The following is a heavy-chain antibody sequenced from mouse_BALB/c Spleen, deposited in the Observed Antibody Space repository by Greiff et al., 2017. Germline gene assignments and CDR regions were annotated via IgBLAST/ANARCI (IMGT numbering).Heavy chain of an antibody. V-gene: IGHV1S56*01. CDR1: GYTFTSYY. D-gene: IGHD2-10*01. CDR2: IYPGNVNT. J-gene: IGHJ4*01. CDR3: ARAGTYYGNERDAMDY. Sequence: QVQLKESGPELVKPGASVRISCKASGYTFTSYYIHWVKQRPGQGLEWIGWIYPGNVNTKYNEKFKGKATLTADKSSSTAYMQLSSLTSEDSAVYFCARAGTYYGNERDAMDYWGQGTSVTVSS.